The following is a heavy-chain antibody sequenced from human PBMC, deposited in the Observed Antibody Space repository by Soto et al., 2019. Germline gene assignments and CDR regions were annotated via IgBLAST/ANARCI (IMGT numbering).Heavy chain of an antibody. CDR2: ISYDGSNK. Sequence: VQLVESGGGVVQPGRSLRLSCAASGFTFSSYGIHWVRQAPGKGPEWVAVISYDGSNKYYADSVKGRFTISRDNSKNTLYLQMNSLRAEDTAVYYCAKQVVPHTNVFDMWGQGTMVTVSS. V-gene: IGHV3-30*18. CDR3: AKQVVPHTNVFDM. J-gene: IGHJ3*02. D-gene: IGHD2-2*01. CDR1: GFTFSSYG.